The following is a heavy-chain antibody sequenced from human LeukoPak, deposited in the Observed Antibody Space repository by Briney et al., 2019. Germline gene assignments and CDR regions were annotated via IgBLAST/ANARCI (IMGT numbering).Heavy chain of an antibody. J-gene: IGHJ4*02. V-gene: IGHV3-33*01. CDR1: GFTFSSYG. D-gene: IGHD2-2*01. CDR3: TTEGVVPAANVYYFDY. Sequence: GGSLRLSCAASGFTFSSYGMHWVRQAPGKGLEWVAVIWYDGSNKYYADSVKGRFTISRDNSKNTLYLQMNSLKTEDTAVYYCTTEGVVPAANVYYFDYWGQGTLVTVSS. CDR2: IWYDGSNK.